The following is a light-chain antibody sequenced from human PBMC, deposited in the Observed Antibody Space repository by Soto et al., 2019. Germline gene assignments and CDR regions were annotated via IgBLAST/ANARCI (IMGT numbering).Light chain of an antibody. CDR3: SSYAGSSNV. CDR2: EVN. Sequence: QSVLPQPPSASGSPGQSVAISCTGTSSDVGGYNHVSWYQQHPGKAPKLMIYEVNKRPSGVPDRFSGSKSGNPASLTVSALQAEDEDYYYCSSYAGSSNVFGTGTKVTVL. CDR1: SSDVGGYNH. V-gene: IGLV2-8*01. J-gene: IGLJ1*01.